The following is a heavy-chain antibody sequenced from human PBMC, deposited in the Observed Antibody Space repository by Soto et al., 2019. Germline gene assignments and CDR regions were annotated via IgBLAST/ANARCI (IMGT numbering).Heavy chain of an antibody. Sequence: QVQLQESGPGLVKPSGTLSLTCAVSGASISSDNWWNWVRQPPGQGLEWIGEVYRSGSTNYDPSLKSRVTISIAMSKNQCSLTLTSVTAADTAMYYCARNGGYSLGSWGQGTLVTGSS. V-gene: IGHV4-4*02. CDR3: ARNGGYSLGS. CDR1: GASISSDNW. J-gene: IGHJ5*02. CDR2: VYRSGST. D-gene: IGHD2-21*01.